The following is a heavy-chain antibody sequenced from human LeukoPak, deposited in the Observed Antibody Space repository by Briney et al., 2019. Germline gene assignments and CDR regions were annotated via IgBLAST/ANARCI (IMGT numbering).Heavy chain of an antibody. Sequence: GASVKVSCKASGGTFSSYAISWVRQAPGQGLEWMGGIIPIFGTANYAQKFQGRVTITTDESTSTAYMELSSLRSEDTAVYYCAPVRCSSTSCFPRAFDIWGQGTMVTVSS. V-gene: IGHV1-69*05. CDR1: GGTFSSYA. J-gene: IGHJ3*02. CDR3: APVRCSSTSCFPRAFDI. D-gene: IGHD2-2*01. CDR2: IIPIFGTA.